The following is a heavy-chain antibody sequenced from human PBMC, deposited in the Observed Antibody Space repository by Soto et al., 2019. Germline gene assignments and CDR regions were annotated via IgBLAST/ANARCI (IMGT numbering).Heavy chain of an antibody. V-gene: IGHV3-30*18. D-gene: IGHD6-6*01. CDR2: ISYDGSNK. CDR3: AKDLRAARSLYYYYYGMDV. J-gene: IGHJ6*02. Sequence: QVQLVESGGGVVQPGRSLRLSCAASGFTFSSYGMHWVRQAPGKGLEWVAVISYDGSNKYYADSVKGRFTISRDNSKNSLYLQKNSLRAEDTAVYYCAKDLRAARSLYYYYYGMDVWGQGTTVTVSS. CDR1: GFTFSSYG.